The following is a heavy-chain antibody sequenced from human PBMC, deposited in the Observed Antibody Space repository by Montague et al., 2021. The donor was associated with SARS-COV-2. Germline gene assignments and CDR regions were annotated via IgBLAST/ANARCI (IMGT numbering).Heavy chain of an antibody. CDR2: ISYDGSNK. D-gene: IGHD3-16*01. Sequence: SLRLSCPASLFTFSNYAMHWVRQAPGKGLEWVALISYDGSNKYYADSVKGRFAISRDNSKNTLYLQMYSLRAEDTGLYYCAREWDDITRPAHYGMDFWGQGTTVTVSS. J-gene: IGHJ6*02. CDR1: LFTFSNYA. V-gene: IGHV3-30*09. CDR3: AREWDDITRPAHYGMDF.